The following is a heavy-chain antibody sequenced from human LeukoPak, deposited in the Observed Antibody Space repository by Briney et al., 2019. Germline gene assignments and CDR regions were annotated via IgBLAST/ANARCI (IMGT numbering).Heavy chain of an antibody. Sequence: ASVKVSCKASGYTLTGYYLHWVRQAPGQGLAWMGWINPNTGATHSAQKFQGRITMTRDTSISTAYMDLSRLRSDDTAVYYCARDRVGSGWPRPYYFEVWGQGTLVTVSS. V-gene: IGHV1-2*02. CDR2: INPNTGAT. CDR3: ARDRVGSGWPRPYYFEV. D-gene: IGHD6-19*01. J-gene: IGHJ4*02. CDR1: GYTLTGYY.